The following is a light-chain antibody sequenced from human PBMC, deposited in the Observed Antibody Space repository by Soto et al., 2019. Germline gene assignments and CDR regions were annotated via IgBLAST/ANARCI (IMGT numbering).Light chain of an antibody. Sequence: EIMMTQSPATLSVSPGERATLSCMASQSVRSNLAWYQQKPGQAPRLLIYSASTRATGIPARFSGSGSGTEFTLTISSLQSEDFAVYYCQQYNNWWTFGQGTKVEIK. J-gene: IGKJ1*01. CDR3: QQYNNWWT. V-gene: IGKV3-15*01. CDR1: QSVRSN. CDR2: SAS.